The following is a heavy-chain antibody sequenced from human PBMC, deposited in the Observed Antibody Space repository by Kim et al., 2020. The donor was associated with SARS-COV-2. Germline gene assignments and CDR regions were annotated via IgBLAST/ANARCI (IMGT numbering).Heavy chain of an antibody. CDR1: GGAISSGGYY. J-gene: IGHJ4*02. V-gene: IGHV4-31*03. CDR2: ISFDGNT. D-gene: IGHD3-3*01. Sequence: SETLSLTCTVSGGAISSGGYYWSWIRHYPGKGLEWIGYISFDGNTYYNPSLKSRLTLSADTSQNRFSLNLSSVTAADAAVYYCASGFLQSSDFDFWCQG. CDR3: ASGFLQSSDFDF.